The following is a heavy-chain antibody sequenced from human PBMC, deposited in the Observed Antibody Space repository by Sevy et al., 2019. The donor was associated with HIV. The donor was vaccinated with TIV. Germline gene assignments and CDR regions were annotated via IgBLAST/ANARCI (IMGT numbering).Heavy chain of an antibody. Sequence: GGSLRLSCAASGFPVSSNYMSWVRQAPGKGLEWVSVIYSDGSTYHADSVKGRFTISRDNSKNTLYLQMNSLRVEDAAVYYCARGKSGYGYGLDYWGQGTLVTVSS. V-gene: IGHV3-66*01. CDR3: ARGKSGYGYGLDY. J-gene: IGHJ4*02. CDR2: IYSDGST. CDR1: GFPVSSNY. D-gene: IGHD5-18*01.